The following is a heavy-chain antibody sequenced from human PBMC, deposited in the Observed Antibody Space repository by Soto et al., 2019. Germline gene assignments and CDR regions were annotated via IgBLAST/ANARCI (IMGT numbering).Heavy chain of an antibody. CDR3: ARDYGGNSVWYFDL. V-gene: IGHV1-18*01. CDR1: GYTFTRSG. D-gene: IGHD4-17*01. Sequence: ASVKVSCKASGYTFTRSGISWARQAPGQGPEWMGWISSYNGDTNYAQKFQGRVTITADKSTSTAYMELSSLRSEDTAVYYCARDYGGNSVWYFDLWGRGTLVTVSS. J-gene: IGHJ2*01. CDR2: ISSYNGDT.